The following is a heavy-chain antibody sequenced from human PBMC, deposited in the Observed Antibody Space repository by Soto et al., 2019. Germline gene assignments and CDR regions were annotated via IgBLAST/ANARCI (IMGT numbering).Heavy chain of an antibody. V-gene: IGHV5-51*01. Sequence: GESLKISCKGSGYSFTSYWIGWVRQMPGKGLEWMGIIYPGDSDTRYSPSFQGQVTISADKSISTAYLQWSSLEASDTAMYYCARRPIAVAGTGYYFDYWGQGTLVTVSS. CDR1: GYSFTSYW. D-gene: IGHD6-19*01. CDR3: ARRPIAVAGTGYYFDY. J-gene: IGHJ4*02. CDR2: IYPGDSDT.